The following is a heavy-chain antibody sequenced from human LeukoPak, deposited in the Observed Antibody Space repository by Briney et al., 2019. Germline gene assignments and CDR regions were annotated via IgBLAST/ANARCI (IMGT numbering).Heavy chain of an antibody. CDR2: ISWNSGSI. V-gene: IGHV3-9*03. CDR1: GFTFDDYA. J-gene: IGHJ6*03. CDR3: AKAADCGGDCPLGYYMDV. Sequence: GGSLRLSCAASGFTFDDYAMHWVRQAPGKGLEWVSGISWNSGSIGYADSVKGRFTISRDNAKNSLYLQMNSLRAEDMALYYCAKAADCGGDCPLGYYMDVWGKGTTVTVSS. D-gene: IGHD2-21*02.